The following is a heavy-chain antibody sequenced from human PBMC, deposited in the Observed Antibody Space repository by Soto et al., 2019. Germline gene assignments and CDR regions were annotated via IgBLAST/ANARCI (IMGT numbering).Heavy chain of an antibody. Sequence: GGSLRVSCAASGFTFSNYARSWVRLAPGKGLEWVSLVSATAGTTYYTDSVKGRFTISRDNSRNTVYLQMNSLRADDTAVYYYAKDLLAGGFDYWGRGTLFTVSS. J-gene: IGHJ4*02. D-gene: IGHD3-3*01. CDR1: GFTFSNYA. CDR3: AKDLLAGGFDY. CDR2: VSATAGTT. V-gene: IGHV3-23*01.